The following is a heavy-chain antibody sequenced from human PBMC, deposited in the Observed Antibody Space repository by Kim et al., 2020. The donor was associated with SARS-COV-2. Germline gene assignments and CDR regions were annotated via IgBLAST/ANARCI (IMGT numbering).Heavy chain of an antibody. D-gene: IGHD5-12*01. CDR2: ISHDESEK. Sequence: GGSLRLSCAASGFTFSIYGLHWVRQAPGKGLEWLAVISHDESEKFYAESVKGRFTISRDTSNSMLYLEMKSLKTEDTAVYFCAKGSTGSGYSSADHWGQGTLVTVSS. J-gene: IGHJ5*02. V-gene: IGHV3-30*18. CDR1: GFTFSIYG. CDR3: AKGSTGSGYSSADH.